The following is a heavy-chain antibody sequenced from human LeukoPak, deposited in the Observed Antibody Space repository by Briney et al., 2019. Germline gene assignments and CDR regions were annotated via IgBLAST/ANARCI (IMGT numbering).Heavy chain of an antibody. Sequence: GGSLRLSCAASGFTVSSNYISWVRQAPGKGLEWVSVIYSGGSTRYADSVKGRFTISRDNSKNTLYLQTNSLRGEDTAVYYCASADYGEFGAPDACDIWGQGTMVSVSS. D-gene: IGHD4-17*01. CDR3: ASADYGEFGAPDACDI. CDR1: GFTVSSNY. J-gene: IGHJ3*02. V-gene: IGHV3-66*01. CDR2: IYSGGST.